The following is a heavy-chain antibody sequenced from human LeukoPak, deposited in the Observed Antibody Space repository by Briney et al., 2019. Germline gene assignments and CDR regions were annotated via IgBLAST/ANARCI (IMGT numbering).Heavy chain of an antibody. J-gene: IGHJ4*02. D-gene: IGHD3-22*01. CDR3: ARDAAIYDSGAYYYLW. V-gene: IGHV1-69*01. CDR1: GDTFSRYA. CDR2: ITPIFGTA. Sequence: SVKVSCKASGDTFSRYAISWVRQAPGQGLEWMGGITPIFGTANYAQKFQGRGTLTADESTRTAYMELRSLKSEDTAVYYCARDAAIYDSGAYYYLWWGQGTLVTVSS.